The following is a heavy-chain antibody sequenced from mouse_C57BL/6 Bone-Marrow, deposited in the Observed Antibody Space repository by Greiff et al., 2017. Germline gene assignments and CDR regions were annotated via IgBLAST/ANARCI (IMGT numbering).Heavy chain of an antibody. CDR1: GFTFSNYW. CDR3: TGDTTVVATNYYAMDY. Sequence: EVQLMESGGGLVQPGGSMKLSCVASGFTFSNYWMNWVRQSPEKGLEWVAQIRLKSDNYATHYAESVKGRFTISRDDSKSSVYLQMNNLRAEDTGIDYCTGDTTVVATNYYAMDYWGQGTSVTVSS. D-gene: IGHD1-1*01. V-gene: IGHV6-3*01. CDR2: IRLKSDNYAT. J-gene: IGHJ4*01.